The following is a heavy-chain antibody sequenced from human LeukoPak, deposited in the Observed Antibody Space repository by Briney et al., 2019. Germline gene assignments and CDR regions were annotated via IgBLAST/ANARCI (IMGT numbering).Heavy chain of an antibody. CDR3: AKGGVAYYDSSGPDY. CDR2: ISGSGGST. Sequence: GGSPRLSCAASGFTFSSYAMSWVRQAPGKGLEWVSAISGSGGSTYYADSVKGRFTISRDNSKNTLYLQMNSLRAEDTAVYYCAKGGVAYYDSSGPDYWGQGTLVTVSS. D-gene: IGHD3-22*01. CDR1: GFTFSSYA. J-gene: IGHJ4*02. V-gene: IGHV3-23*01.